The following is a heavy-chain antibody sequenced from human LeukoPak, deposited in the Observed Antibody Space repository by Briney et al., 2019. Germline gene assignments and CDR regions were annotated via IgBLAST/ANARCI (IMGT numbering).Heavy chain of an antibody. Sequence: SETPSLTCAVYGGSFSGYYWSWIRQPPGKGLEWIGEINHSGSTNYNPSLKSRVTISVDTSKNQFSLKLSSVTAADTAVYFCARALGSYTGYDYSWFDPWGQGTLVTVSS. CDR1: GGSFSGYY. CDR3: ARALGSYTGYDYSWFDP. V-gene: IGHV4-34*01. CDR2: INHSGST. J-gene: IGHJ5*02. D-gene: IGHD5-12*01.